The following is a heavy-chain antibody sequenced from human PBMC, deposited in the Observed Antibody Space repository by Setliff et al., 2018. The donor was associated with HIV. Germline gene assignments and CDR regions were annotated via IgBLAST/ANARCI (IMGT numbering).Heavy chain of an antibody. CDR2: IYYSGST. D-gene: IGHD5-12*01. J-gene: IGHJ4*02. CDR1: GGSISSSSYY. CDR3: ARACRSGYDYFHYFDY. V-gene: IGHV4-39*07. Sequence: PSETLSLTCTVSGGSISSSSYYWGWIRQPPGKGLEWIGSIYYSGSTYYNPSLKSRVTISVDTSKNQFSLKLSSVTAADTAVYYCARACRSGYDYFHYFDYWGQGTLVTVSS.